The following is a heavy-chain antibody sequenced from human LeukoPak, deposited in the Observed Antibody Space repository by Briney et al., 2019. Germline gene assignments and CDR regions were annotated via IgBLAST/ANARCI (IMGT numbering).Heavy chain of an antibody. D-gene: IGHD5-12*01. J-gene: IGHJ4*02. V-gene: IGHV4-61*05. Sequence: SETLSLTCTVSGGSISSSSYYWGWIRQPPGKGLEWIGRIYTSGSTNYNPSLKSRVTMSVDTSKNQFSLKLSSVTAADTAVYYCARTGYGKRRLDYWGQGTLVTVSS. CDR1: GGSISSSSYY. CDR2: IYTSGST. CDR3: ARTGYGKRRLDY.